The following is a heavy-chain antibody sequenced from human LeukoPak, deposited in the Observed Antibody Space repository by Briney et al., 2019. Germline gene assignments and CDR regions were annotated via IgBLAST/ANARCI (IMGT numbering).Heavy chain of an antibody. J-gene: IGHJ3*02. Sequence: SMKVSCKASGYTFTSYAISWVRQAPGQGLEWMGGIIPIFGTANYAQKFQGRVTITADESTSTAYMELSSLRSEDTAVYYCARPLTRKWLVDAFDIWGQGTMVTVSS. CDR2: IIPIFGTA. CDR1: GYTFTSYA. D-gene: IGHD6-19*01. CDR3: ARPLTRKWLVDAFDI. V-gene: IGHV1-69*13.